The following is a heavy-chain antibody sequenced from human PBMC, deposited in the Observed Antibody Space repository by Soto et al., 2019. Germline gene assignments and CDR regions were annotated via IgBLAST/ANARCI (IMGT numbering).Heavy chain of an antibody. J-gene: IGHJ4*02. CDR1: GFTFSSYA. D-gene: IGHD2-21*01. Sequence: GGSLRLSCAASGFTFSSYAMSWVRQAPGKGLEWVSAISGSGGSTYYVDSVKGRFTISRDNSKNTLYLQMNSLRAEDTAVYYCAKDLACGGDCYLPFDYWGQGTLVTVSS. CDR2: ISGSGGST. CDR3: AKDLACGGDCYLPFDY. V-gene: IGHV3-23*01.